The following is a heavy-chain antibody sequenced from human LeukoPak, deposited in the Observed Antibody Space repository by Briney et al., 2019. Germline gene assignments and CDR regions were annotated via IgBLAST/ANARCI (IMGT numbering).Heavy chain of an antibody. V-gene: IGHV4-59*08. Sequence: SETLSLTCTFSGGSISSYYWSWIRQPPGKGLEWIGYIYYSGSTNYNPSLKSRVTISVDTSKNQFSLKLSSVTAADTAVYYCARQGPHYGSGSYSNPELYGMDVWGQGTTVTVSS. CDR1: GGSISSYY. D-gene: IGHD3-10*01. J-gene: IGHJ6*02. CDR2: IYYSGST. CDR3: ARQGPHYGSGSYSNPELYGMDV.